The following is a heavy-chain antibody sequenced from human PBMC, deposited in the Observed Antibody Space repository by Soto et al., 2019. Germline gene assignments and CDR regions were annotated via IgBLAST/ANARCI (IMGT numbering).Heavy chain of an antibody. CDR2: IYSSGNT. V-gene: IGHV4-4*07. CDR3: VRDVESPGISGSWGAFDI. J-gene: IGHJ3*02. CDR1: GGSIRNYF. Sequence: QVQLQESGPGLVKPSETLSLICTVSGGSIRNYFWTWIRQPAGNGLEWIGRIYSSGNTVYNASLKSRVTLSIDMSKNQFSLKLSSMTAADTAVYYCVRDVESPGISGSWGAFDIWGQGTVVTVSS. D-gene: IGHD1-20*01.